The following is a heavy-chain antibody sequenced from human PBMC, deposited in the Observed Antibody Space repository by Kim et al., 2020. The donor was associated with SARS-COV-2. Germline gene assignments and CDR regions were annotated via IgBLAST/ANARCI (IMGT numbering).Heavy chain of an antibody. Sequence: SVKVSCKASGCTFSSYAISWVRQAPGQGLEWMGGIIPIFGTANYAQKFQGRVKITADESTSTAYMELSSLRSEDTAVYYCAREFTEFKIPAHSTETYYGMDVWGPGTTVTVSS. D-gene: IGHD2-2*02. CDR3: AREFTEFKIPAHSTETYYGMDV. CDR1: GCTFSSYA. CDR2: IIPIFGTA. J-gene: IGHJ6*02. V-gene: IGHV1-69*13.